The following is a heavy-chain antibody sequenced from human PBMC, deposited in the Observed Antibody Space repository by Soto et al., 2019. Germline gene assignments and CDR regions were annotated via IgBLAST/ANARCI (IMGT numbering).Heavy chain of an antibody. CDR2: IHCTART. D-gene: IGHD2-2*01. CDR3: ARYQMGPADYYYGMDV. CDR1: GASLSGSY. J-gene: IGHJ6*02. V-gene: IGHV4-59*08. Sequence: QVQLQESGPGLVKPSETLSLTCTVSGASLSGSYWNWIRQPPGKGLEWIACIHCTARTKYNPSLESRISISEDTSKHQLSLKLSSVPAADTAVYYCARYQMGPADYYYGMDVWGPGTTVIVSS.